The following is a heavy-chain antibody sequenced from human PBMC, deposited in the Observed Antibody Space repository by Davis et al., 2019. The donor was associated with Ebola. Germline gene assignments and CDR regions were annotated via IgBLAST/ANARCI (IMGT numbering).Heavy chain of an antibody. CDR3: ARQGHFWSGWGYYYYYGMDV. CDR2: IYYSGST. J-gene: IGHJ6*02. D-gene: IGHD3-3*02. Sequence: MPSETLSLTCTVSGGSISSSSYYWGWIRQPPGKGLEWIGSIYYSGSTYYNPSLKSRVTISVDTSKNQFSLKLSSVTAADTAVYYCARQGHFWSGWGYYYYYGMDVWGQGTTVTVSS. CDR1: GGSISSSSYY. V-gene: IGHV4-39*01.